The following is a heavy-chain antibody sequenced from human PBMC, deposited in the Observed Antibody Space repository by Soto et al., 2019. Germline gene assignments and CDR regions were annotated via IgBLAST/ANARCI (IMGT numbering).Heavy chain of an antibody. CDR1: GGTFGSYA. D-gene: IGHD2-2*01. V-gene: IGHV1-69*01. Sequence: QVQLVQSGAEVRKPGSSVKVSCKASGGTFGSYAISWVRQAPGQGLEWMGGIIPIPGTANYAQKFQGRVTIAADESTSTAYIELSSLRSEDTAVYYCARSQGSSTSLEIYYYYCYGMDVWGQGTTVTVSS. J-gene: IGHJ6*02. CDR2: IIPIPGTA. CDR3: ARSQGSSTSLEIYYYYCYGMDV.